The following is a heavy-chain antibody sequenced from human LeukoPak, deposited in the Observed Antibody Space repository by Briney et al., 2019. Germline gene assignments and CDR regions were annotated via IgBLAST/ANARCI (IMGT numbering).Heavy chain of an antibody. CDR2: ISYDGSNK. CDR3: ARDRLRDRQYSSSCHI. Sequence: PGRSLRLSCAASGFTFSSYAMHWVRQAPGKGLEWVAVISYDGSNKYYADSVKGRFTISRDNAKNSLYLQMNSLRAEDTAVYYCARDRLRDRQYSSSCHIWGQGTLVTVSS. D-gene: IGHD6-13*01. V-gene: IGHV3-30-3*01. CDR1: GFTFSSYA. J-gene: IGHJ4*02.